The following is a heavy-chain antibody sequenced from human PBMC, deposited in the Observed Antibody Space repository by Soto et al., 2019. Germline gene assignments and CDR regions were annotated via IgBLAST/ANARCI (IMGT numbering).Heavy chain of an antibody. J-gene: IGHJ4*02. CDR1: GYTFSGFY. CDR3: RVTGVSEVDY. V-gene: IGHV1-2*02. Sequence: ASVKVSFKTSGYTFSGFYIHWLRQAPGQGLESMGWIYPDSGGTDYAQKFQGRVTMTRDTSISTAYMELNRLRSDDTAVYYCRVTGVSEVDYWGQGTLVTVSS. D-gene: IGHD2-8*01. CDR2: IYPDSGGT.